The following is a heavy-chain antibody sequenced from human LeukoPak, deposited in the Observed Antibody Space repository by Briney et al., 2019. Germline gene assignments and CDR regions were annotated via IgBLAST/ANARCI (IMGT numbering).Heavy chain of an antibody. CDR2: FDPEDGET. V-gene: IGHV1-24*01. J-gene: IGHJ4*02. Sequence: ALVRVSCKVSGYTLTELSMHWVRQAPGKGLEWMGGFDPEDGETIYAQKFQGRVTMTEDTSTDTAYMELSSLRSEDTAVYYCATVTGPAGNPFDYWGQGTLVTVSS. D-gene: IGHD6-13*01. CDR1: GYTLTELS. CDR3: ATVTGPAGNPFDY.